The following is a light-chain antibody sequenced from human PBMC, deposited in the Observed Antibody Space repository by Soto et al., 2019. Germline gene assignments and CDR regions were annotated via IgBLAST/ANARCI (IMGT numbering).Light chain of an antibody. J-gene: IGKJ1*01. V-gene: IGKV1-5*01. CDR3: QQYVFYRGT. Sequence: DIQMTQSPSALSASVGDRVTITCRASQSISGWLAWFQQKPGKAPKLLIYDASSLESGVPSRFSGSGSGTEFTLTITSLQPDDFATYYLQQYVFYRGTFGQGTKVEIK. CDR2: DAS. CDR1: QSISGW.